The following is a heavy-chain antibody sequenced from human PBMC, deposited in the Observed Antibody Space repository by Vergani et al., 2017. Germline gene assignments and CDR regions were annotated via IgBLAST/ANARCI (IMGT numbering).Heavy chain of an antibody. CDR3: ARDGVENYYGSGSYYNFPIDY. Sequence: QVQLVQSGAEVKKPGASVKVSCKASGYTFTSYGISWVRQAPGQGLEWMGWISAYNGNTNYAQKLQGRVTMTTDTSTSTAYMELRSLRSDDTAVYYCARDGVENYYGSGSYYNFPIDYWGQGTLVTVSS. V-gene: IGHV1-18*04. CDR1: GYTFTSYG. D-gene: IGHD3-10*01. CDR2: ISAYNGNT. J-gene: IGHJ4*02.